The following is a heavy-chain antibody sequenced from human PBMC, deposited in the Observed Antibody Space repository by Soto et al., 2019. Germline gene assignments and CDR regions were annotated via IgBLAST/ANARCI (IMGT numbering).Heavy chain of an antibody. CDR3: GRVAYSTSCTPDY. CDR1: GFTFSDYY. J-gene: IGHJ4*02. Sequence: GGSLRLSCAASGFTFSDYYMSWIRQAPGKGLEWVSYISSTGSTIYYADSVKGRFTISRDNAKNSLFLQMNSLRVEDTAVYYCGRVAYSTSCTPDYLGQGTLVTLSS. CDR2: ISSTGSTI. V-gene: IGHV3-11*04. D-gene: IGHD2-2*01.